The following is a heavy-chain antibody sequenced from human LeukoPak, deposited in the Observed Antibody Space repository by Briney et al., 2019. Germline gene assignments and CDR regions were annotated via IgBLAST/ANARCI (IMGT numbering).Heavy chain of an antibody. CDR2: LSWNSQSI. V-gene: IGHV3-9*01. J-gene: IGHJ4*02. D-gene: IGHD1-26*01. Sequence: GGSLRLSCAASGFTFDDYHIHWVRQAPGKGLEWVAGLSWNSQSIGYADSVKGRFTISRGNAKNSLYLQMNNLRVEDTALYYCAKESGTYYYFDYWGQGTLVTVSS. CDR3: AKESGTYYYFDY. CDR1: GFTFDDYH.